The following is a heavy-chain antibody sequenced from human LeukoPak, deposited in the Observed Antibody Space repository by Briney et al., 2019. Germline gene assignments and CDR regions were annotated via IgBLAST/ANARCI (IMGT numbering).Heavy chain of an antibody. Sequence: PGRSLRLSCAASGFTFSSYAMLWVRQAPGKGREWVAVISYDGSNKYYADSVKGRFTISRDNSKNTLYLQMNSLRAEDTAVYYCARVQWAFDIWGQGTMVTVCS. D-gene: IGHD6-19*01. J-gene: IGHJ3*02. CDR2: ISYDGSNK. CDR3: ARVQWAFDI. V-gene: IGHV3-30*01. CDR1: GFTFSSYA.